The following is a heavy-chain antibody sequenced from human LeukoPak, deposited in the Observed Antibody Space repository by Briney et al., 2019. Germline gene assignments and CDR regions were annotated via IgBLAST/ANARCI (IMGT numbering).Heavy chain of an antibody. Sequence: SETLSLTCTVSGGSISTYYWSWIRQPPGKGLEWIGYIYYSGSTNYNPSLKSRVTISVDTSKNQFSLKLSSVTAADTAVYYCARVRAQIAASPYFDYWGQGTLVTVSS. CDR2: IYYSGST. D-gene: IGHD6-25*01. CDR1: GGSISTYY. CDR3: ARVRAQIAASPYFDY. V-gene: IGHV4-59*01. J-gene: IGHJ4*02.